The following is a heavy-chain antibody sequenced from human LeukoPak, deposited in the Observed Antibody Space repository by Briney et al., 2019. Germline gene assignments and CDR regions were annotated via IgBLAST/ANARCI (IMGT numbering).Heavy chain of an antibody. V-gene: IGHV4-59*02. Sequence: PETLSLTCTVSGGSVSAYYWNWIRQPPGKGLEWIGYIYRTGITSYNPSLKSRVNISIDTSKNQFSLNLNSVTAADTAVYYCARAPSDWGATNWFDPWGQGTLVTVSS. CDR1: GGSVSAYY. D-gene: IGHD1-26*01. CDR2: IYRTGIT. J-gene: IGHJ5*02. CDR3: ARAPSDWGATNWFDP.